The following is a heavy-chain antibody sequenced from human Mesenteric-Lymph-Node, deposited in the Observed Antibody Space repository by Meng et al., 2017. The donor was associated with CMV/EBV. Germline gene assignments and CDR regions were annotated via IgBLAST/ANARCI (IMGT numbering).Heavy chain of an antibody. CDR3: VKGYKFASA. CDR2: ISGSSSAI. Sequence: GGSLRLSCEASGFSFSDFYMSWIRQAPGGGLEWVSHISGSSSAIFYADSVKGRFTISRDNAKKSLYLQMNGLRDEDTAVYYCVKGYKFASAWGQGTLVTVSS. J-gene: IGHJ5*02. V-gene: IGHV3-11*01. CDR1: GFSFSDFY. D-gene: IGHD5-18*01.